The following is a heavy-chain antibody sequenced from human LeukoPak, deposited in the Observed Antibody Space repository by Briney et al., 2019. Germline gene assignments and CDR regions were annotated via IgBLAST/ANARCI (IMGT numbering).Heavy chain of an antibody. V-gene: IGHV3-53*01. Sequence: ETLSLTCTVSGGSISSNYMSWVRQAPGKGLEWVSVIYSGGSTYYADSVKGRFTISRDNSKNTLYLQMNSLRAEDTAVYYCARALYSSGWYGFDYYYYGMDVWGQGTTVTVSS. J-gene: IGHJ6*02. CDR3: ARALYSSGWYGFDYYYYGMDV. CDR2: IYSGGST. D-gene: IGHD6-19*01. CDR1: GGSISSNY.